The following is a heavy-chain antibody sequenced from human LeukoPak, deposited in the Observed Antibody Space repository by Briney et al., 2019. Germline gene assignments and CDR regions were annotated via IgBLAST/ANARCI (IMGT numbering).Heavy chain of an antibody. CDR3: ARGLFGAPPGYLDT. D-gene: IGHD3-10*02. CDR1: ADHLRDYY. Sequence: SETLSLTCSVSADHLRDYYWNWVRQSPEKGLELIGYIYYSGNTDYNPSLQSRVSMSVDTSNNQFSLKLSSVTAADTAVYFCARGLFGAPPGYLDTWGQGTLVTVS. J-gene: IGHJ5*02. V-gene: IGHV4-59*13. CDR2: IYYSGNT.